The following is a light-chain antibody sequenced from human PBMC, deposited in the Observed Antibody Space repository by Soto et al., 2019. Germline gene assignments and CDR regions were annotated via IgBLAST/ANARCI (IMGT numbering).Light chain of an antibody. J-gene: IGKJ5*01. CDR3: QQRSNWPT. CDR1: QSVSSR. CDR2: DAS. V-gene: IGKV3-11*01. Sequence: EIVLTQSPVTLSLSPGERATLSCRASQSVSSRLAWYQQKPGQAPRLLIYDASNRATGIPARFSGSGSGTDFTLTISSLESEDFAIYYCQQRSNWPTFGQGTRLEIK.